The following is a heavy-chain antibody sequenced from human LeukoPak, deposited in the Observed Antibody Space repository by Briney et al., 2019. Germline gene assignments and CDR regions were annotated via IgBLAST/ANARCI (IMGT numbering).Heavy chain of an antibody. J-gene: IGHJ4*02. Sequence: GGALRLSCAASGFTFISYAMHWVRQAPGGGLEYVSTIISNGGSTYYANSVKGRFNISKDNSKNTLYLQIGSLRAEDMAVYYRARHRGTLPGYFDYWGQGTLVTVSS. D-gene: IGHD1-7*01. CDR1: GFTFISYA. CDR3: ARHRGTLPGYFDY. V-gene: IGHV3-64*01. CDR2: IISNGGST.